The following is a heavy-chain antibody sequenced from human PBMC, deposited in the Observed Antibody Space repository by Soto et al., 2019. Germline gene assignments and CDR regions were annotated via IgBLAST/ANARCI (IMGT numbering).Heavy chain of an antibody. Sequence: ASVKVSCKASGYTFTGYYMHWVRQAPGQGLEWMGWINPNSGGTNYAQKFQGWVTMTRDTSISTAYMELSRLRSDDTAVYYCARADIGSSSSSDYWGQGTLVTVSS. J-gene: IGHJ4*02. CDR2: INPNSGGT. CDR1: GYTFTGYY. D-gene: IGHD6-6*01. V-gene: IGHV1-2*04. CDR3: ARADIGSSSSSDY.